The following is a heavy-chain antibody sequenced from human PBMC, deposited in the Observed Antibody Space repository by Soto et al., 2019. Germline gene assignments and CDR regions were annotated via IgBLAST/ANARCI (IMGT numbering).Heavy chain of an antibody. V-gene: IGHV1-8*01. CDR1: GYTFTSYD. D-gene: IGHD3-3*01. CDR2: MSPSSGTT. CDR3: ARTIFGVATYYFDY. Sequence: QVQLVQSGAEVKKPGASVKVSCKASGYTFTSYDISWVRQATGQGLEWMGWMSPSSGTTGFVQKFQGRVTVTSDTSISTAYMEVTSLTSEDTSVYYCARTIFGVATYYFDYWGQGTLVTVSS. J-gene: IGHJ4*02.